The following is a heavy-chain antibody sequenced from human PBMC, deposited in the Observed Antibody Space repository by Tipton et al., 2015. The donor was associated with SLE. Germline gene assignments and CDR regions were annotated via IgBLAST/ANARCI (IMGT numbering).Heavy chain of an antibody. J-gene: IGHJ6*02. CDR3: ARQRLRLLSPLDA. CDR1: GGSISSGGYY. V-gene: IGHV4-31*03. CDR2: IYYSGNT. Sequence: TLSLTCTGYGGSISSGGYYWTWIRQLPGKGLEWIGYIYYSGNTYYNPSLGSRLTISVDTSKDQFSLRLTSVTAADTAVYYCARQRLRLLSPLDAWGQGTTVTVS. D-gene: IGHD3-10*01.